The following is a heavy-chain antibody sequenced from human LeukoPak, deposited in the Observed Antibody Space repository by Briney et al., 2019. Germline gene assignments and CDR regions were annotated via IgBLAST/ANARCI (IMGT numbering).Heavy chain of an antibody. D-gene: IGHD3-22*01. V-gene: IGHV1-69*13. J-gene: IGHJ4*02. CDR2: IIPIFGTA. CDR3: ARLLYDSAPFDY. Sequence: ASVKVSCKASGGTFSSYAISWVRQAPGQGLEWMGGIIPIFGTANYAQKFQGRVTITADESTSTAYIELSSLRSEDTAVYYCARLLYDSAPFDYWGQGTLVTVSS. CDR1: GGTFSSYA.